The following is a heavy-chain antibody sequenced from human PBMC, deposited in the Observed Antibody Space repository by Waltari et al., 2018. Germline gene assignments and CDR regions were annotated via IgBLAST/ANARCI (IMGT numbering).Heavy chain of an antibody. Sequence: QVQLVQSGSELKKPGASVKISCKASGYIFTSYAINWVRQAPGQGLELMGWIITSTGNPTYAQGFTGRFVFSLDTSVSTAYLEINNLKAEDTAVYYCTREVVPAATIVVNWFDPWGQGTLVTVSS. CDR2: IITSTGNP. CDR1: GYIFTSYA. CDR3: TREVVPAATIVVNWFDP. D-gene: IGHD2-2*01. V-gene: IGHV7-4-1*02. J-gene: IGHJ5*02.